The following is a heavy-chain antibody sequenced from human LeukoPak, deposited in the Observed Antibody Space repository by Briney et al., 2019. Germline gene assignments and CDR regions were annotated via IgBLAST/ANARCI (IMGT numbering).Heavy chain of an antibody. Sequence: SETLSLTCAVYGGSFSGYYWSWIRQPPGKGLEWIGEINHSGSTNYNPSLKSRVTISVDTSKNQFSLKLSSVTAADTAVYYCAREGVVGAYGHFDYWGQGTLVTVSS. CDR2: INHSGST. CDR1: GGSFSGYY. V-gene: IGHV4-34*01. J-gene: IGHJ4*02. CDR3: AREGVVGAYGHFDY. D-gene: IGHD2-15*01.